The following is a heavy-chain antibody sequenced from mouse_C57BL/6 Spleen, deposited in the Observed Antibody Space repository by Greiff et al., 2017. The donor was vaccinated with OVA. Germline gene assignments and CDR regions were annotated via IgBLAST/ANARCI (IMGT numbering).Heavy chain of an antibody. CDR1: GFSLTSYG. J-gene: IGHJ1*03. Sequence: VQLQQSGPGLVQPSQSLSITCTVSGFSLTSYGVHWVRQSPGKGLAWLGVIWSGGSTDYNAAFISRLSISKDNSKSQVFFKMNSLQADDTAIYYCARKGHYGSSSDWYFDVWGTGTTVTVSS. V-gene: IGHV2-2*01. D-gene: IGHD1-1*01. CDR3: ARKGHYGSSSDWYFDV. CDR2: IWSGGST.